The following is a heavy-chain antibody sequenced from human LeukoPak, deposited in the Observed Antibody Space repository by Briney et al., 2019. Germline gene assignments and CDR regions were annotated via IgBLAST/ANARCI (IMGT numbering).Heavy chain of an antibody. CDR2: IYHSGST. CDR1: GGSISSSNW. V-gene: IGHV4-4*02. Sequence: SETLSLTCAVSGGSISSSNWWSWVRQPPGKGLEWIGEIYHSGSTNYNPSLKSRVTISVDTSKNQFSLKLSSVTAADTAVYYCARHSGSPFDYDSSPFDYWGQGTLVTVSS. CDR3: ARHSGSPFDYDSSPFDY. D-gene: IGHD4-17*01. J-gene: IGHJ4*02.